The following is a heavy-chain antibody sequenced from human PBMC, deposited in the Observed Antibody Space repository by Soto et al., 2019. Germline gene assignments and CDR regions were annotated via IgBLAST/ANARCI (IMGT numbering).Heavy chain of an antibody. CDR2: IYYSGST. CDR1: GGSISSGDYY. D-gene: IGHD3-3*01. CDR3: ARETTGITIFGVVTHYGMDV. Sequence: SETLSLTCTVSGGSISSGDYYWSWIRQPPGKGLEWIGYIYYSGSTYYNPSLKSRVTISVDTSKNQFSLKLSSVTAADTAVYNCARETTGITIFGVVTHYGMDVWGQGTTVTVSS. J-gene: IGHJ6*02. V-gene: IGHV4-30-4*01.